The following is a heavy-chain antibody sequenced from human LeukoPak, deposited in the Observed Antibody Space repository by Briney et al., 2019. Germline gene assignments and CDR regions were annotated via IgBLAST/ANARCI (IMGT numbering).Heavy chain of an antibody. Sequence: SETLSLTCTVSGGSVSSGSYYWSWIRQPPGKGLEWIGYIYYSGSTNYNPSLKSRVTISVDTSKNQFSLKLSSVTAADTAVYYCARGKEMYYDFWSGYEYGMDVWGQGTTVTVSS. CDR2: IYYSGST. D-gene: IGHD3-3*01. CDR1: GGSVSSGSYY. V-gene: IGHV4-61*01. CDR3: ARGKEMYYDFWSGYEYGMDV. J-gene: IGHJ6*02.